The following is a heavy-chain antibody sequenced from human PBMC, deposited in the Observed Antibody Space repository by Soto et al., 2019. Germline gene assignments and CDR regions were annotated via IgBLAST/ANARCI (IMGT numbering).Heavy chain of an antibody. J-gene: IGHJ4*02. CDR2: ISYSGSDI. V-gene: IGHV3-11*01. Sequence: QVQLVESGGGLVKPGGSLRLSCAASGFSFSDYYMTWIRQAPGKGLEWVSCISYSGSDIYYADSVKGRFTISRDNAKNSLYLQMNSLRAEDTAVFYCARGILGPAAMFGLFDFWGQGTLVTVSS. CDR1: GFSFSDYY. D-gene: IGHD2-2*01. CDR3: ARGILGPAAMFGLFDF.